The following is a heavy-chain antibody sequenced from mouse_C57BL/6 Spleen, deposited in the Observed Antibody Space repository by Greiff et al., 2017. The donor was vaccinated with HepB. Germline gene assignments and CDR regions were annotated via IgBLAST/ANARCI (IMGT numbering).Heavy chain of an antibody. CDR3: ARIDYDEGYYAMDY. CDR2: INPSTGGT. CDR1: GYSFTGYY. D-gene: IGHD2-4*01. V-gene: IGHV1-42*01. Sequence: EVKVVESGPELVKPGASVKISCKASGYSFTGYYMNWVKQSPEKSLEWIGEINPSTGGTTYNQKFKAKATLTVDKSSSTAYMQLKSLTSEDSAVYYCARIDYDEGYYAMDYWGQGTSVTVSS. J-gene: IGHJ4*01.